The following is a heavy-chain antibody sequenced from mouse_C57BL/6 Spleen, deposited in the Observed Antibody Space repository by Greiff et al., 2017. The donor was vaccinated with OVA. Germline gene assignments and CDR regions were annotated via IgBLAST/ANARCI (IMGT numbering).Heavy chain of an antibody. CDR1: GFTFSDYY. CDR2: INYDGSST. J-gene: IGHJ2*01. V-gene: IGHV5-16*01. CDR3: ARESRSNSRDY. D-gene: IGHD2-5*01. Sequence: EVQLVESEGGLVQPGSSMKLSCTASGFTFSDYYMAWVRQVPEKGLEWVANINYDGSSTYYLESLKSRFIISRDNAKNILYLQMSSLKSEDTATYYCARESRSNSRDYWGQGTTLTVSS.